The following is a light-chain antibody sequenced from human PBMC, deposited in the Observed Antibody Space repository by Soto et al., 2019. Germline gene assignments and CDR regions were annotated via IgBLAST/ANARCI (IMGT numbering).Light chain of an antibody. CDR2: DVN. Sequence: QSVLTQPRSVSGSPGQSVTISCTGTDTIIGFYNFVSWYQQHPDKAPHLVIYDVNKRPSGVPDRFSGSKSGKTASLTIPGLQADDEADYFCCSYAGTYTYVFGTGTKVTVL. V-gene: IGLV2-11*01. CDR1: DTIIGFYNF. CDR3: CSYAGTYTYV. J-gene: IGLJ1*01.